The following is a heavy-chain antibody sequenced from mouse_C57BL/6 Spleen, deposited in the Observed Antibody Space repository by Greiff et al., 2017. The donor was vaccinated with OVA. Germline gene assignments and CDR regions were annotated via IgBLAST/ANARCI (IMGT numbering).Heavy chain of an antibody. V-gene: IGHV1-82*01. D-gene: IGHD2-4*01. CDR3: ARWDYNWYFDV. CDR1: GYAFSSSW. Sequence: QVQLKESGPELVKPGASVKISCKASGYAFSSSWMNWVKQRPGKGLEWIGRIYPGDGDTNYNGKFKGKATLNADKSSSTAYMQLSSLTSEDSAVYFCARWDYNWYFDVWGTGTTVTVSS. CDR2: IYPGDGDT. J-gene: IGHJ1*03.